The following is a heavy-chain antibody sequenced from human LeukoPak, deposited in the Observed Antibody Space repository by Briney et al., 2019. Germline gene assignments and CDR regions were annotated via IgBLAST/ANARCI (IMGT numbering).Heavy chain of an antibody. J-gene: IGHJ4*02. CDR1: GGSFSGYY. V-gene: IGHV4-34*01. D-gene: IGHD7-27*01. CDR3: ARGELTGSDY. CDR2: INHSGST. Sequence: PSETLSLTCAVYGGSFSGYYWSWIRQPPGKGLEWIGEINHSGSTNYNPSLKSRVTISVDTSKNQFSLKLSSVTAADTAVYYCARGELTGSDYWGQGTLVTVSS.